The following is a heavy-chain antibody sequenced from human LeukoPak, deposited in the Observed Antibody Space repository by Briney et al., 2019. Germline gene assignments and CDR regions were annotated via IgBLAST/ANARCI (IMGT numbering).Heavy chain of an antibody. D-gene: IGHD3-10*01. V-gene: IGHV3-15*01. CDR3: TTGSD. J-gene: IGHJ4*02. CDR2: IKSKTEGGTT. Sequence: GGSLRLSCAASGFTFSNAWMSWVRQAPGKGLEWVGRIKSKTEGGTTDYAAPVKGRFTISRDDSKNTLYLQMNSLKTEDTAVYYCTTGSDWGQGTLVTVSS. CDR1: GFTFSNAW.